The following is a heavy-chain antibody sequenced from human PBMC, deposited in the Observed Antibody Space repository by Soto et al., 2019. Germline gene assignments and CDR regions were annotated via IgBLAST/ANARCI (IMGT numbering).Heavy chain of an antibody. CDR2: INPNSGGT. D-gene: IGHD6-13*01. CDR1: GYTFTGYY. CDR3: AREAAAGTISDYYYYYGMDV. Sequence: ASVKGSCKASGYTFTGYYMHWVRQAPGQGLEWMGWINPNSGGTNYAQKFQGRVTMTRDTSISTAYMELSRLRSDDTAVYYCAREAAAGTISDYYYYYGMDVWGQGTTVTVSS. J-gene: IGHJ6*02. V-gene: IGHV1-2*02.